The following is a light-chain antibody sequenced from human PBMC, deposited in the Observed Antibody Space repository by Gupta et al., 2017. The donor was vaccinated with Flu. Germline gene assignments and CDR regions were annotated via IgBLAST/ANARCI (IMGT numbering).Light chain of an antibody. V-gene: IGKV1-39*01. CDR1: QSVRNC. CDR3: HQGDYNPQT. CDR2: AAS. Sequence: PSSLSGSVGDRVTVTCRASQSVRNCLNWYQQKPGKAPKLLIYAASTLQGGVPSRFSGSGSGTDFTLTINTLQPDDFATYYCHQGDYNPQTFGRGTTVQIK. J-gene: IGKJ4*02.